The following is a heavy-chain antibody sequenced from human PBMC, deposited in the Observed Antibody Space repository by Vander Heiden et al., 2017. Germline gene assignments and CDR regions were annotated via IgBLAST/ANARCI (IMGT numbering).Heavy chain of an antibody. Sequence: QVQLQESGPGLVKPSQTLSLTCTVSGGSISSGGYYWSWIRQHPGKGLEWIGYIYYSGSTYYNPSLKSRVTISVDTSKNQFSLKLSSVTAADTAVYYCARAKRYCSSTSCYKGVPKGYSDAFDIWGQGTMVTVSS. CDR2: IYYSGST. V-gene: IGHV4-31*03. J-gene: IGHJ3*02. CDR3: ARAKRYCSSTSCYKGVPKGYSDAFDI. D-gene: IGHD2-2*02. CDR1: GGSISSGGYY.